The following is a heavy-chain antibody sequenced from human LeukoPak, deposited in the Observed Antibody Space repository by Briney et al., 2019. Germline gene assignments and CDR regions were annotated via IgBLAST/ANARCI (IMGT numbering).Heavy chain of an antibody. CDR1: GFTFSSYG. CDR3: ARSALNHAFVAEYYFDY. V-gene: IGHV3-30*02. D-gene: IGHD2-15*01. CDR2: IRYDGSNK. J-gene: IGHJ4*02. Sequence: PGGSLRLSCAASGFTFSSYGMHWVRQAPGKVLEWVAFIRYDGSNKYYADSVKGRFTISRDNSKNTLYLQMNSLRAEDTAVYYCARSALNHAFVAEYYFDYWGQGTLVTVSS.